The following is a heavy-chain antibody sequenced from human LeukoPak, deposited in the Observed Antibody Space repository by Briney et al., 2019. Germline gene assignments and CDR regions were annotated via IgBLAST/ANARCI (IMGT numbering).Heavy chain of an antibody. CDR3: AKDSQLVFGYFDY. CDR1: GFTFSSYA. J-gene: IGHJ4*02. D-gene: IGHD6-13*01. CDR2: ISGSGGST. V-gene: IGHV3-23*01. Sequence: GGSLRLSCAVSGFTFSSYAMSWVRQAPGKGLEWVSAISGSGGSTYYADSVKGRFTISRDNSKNTLYLQMNSLRAEDTAVYYCAKDSQLVFGYFDYWGQGTLVTVSS.